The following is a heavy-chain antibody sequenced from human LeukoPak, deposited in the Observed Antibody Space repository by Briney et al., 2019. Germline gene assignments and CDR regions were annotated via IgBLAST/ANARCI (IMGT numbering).Heavy chain of an antibody. CDR1: GFTFSSYA. Sequence: GGSLRLSCAASGFTFSSYAMSWVRQAPGKGLEWVSAISGSGGSTYYADSVKGRFTISRDNSKNTLYLQMNSLRAEDTAVYHCAAALAGTYYYDSSGYYQFDYWGQGTLVTVSS. CDR3: AAALAGTYYYDSSGYYQFDY. J-gene: IGHJ4*02. D-gene: IGHD3-22*01. CDR2: ISGSGGST. V-gene: IGHV3-23*01.